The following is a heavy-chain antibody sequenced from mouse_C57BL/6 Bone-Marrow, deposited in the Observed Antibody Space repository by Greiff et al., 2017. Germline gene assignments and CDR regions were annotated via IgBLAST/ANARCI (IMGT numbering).Heavy chain of an antibody. CDR1: GYSFTGYY. CDR2: INPSTGGT. V-gene: IGHV1-42*01. J-gene: IGHJ3*01. CDR3: ARYYYDYDPAWFAY. D-gene: IGHD2-4*01. Sequence: VQLQQPGAELVKPGASVKMSCKASGYSFTGYYMNWVKQSPEKSLEWIGEINPSTGGTTYNQKFKAKATLTVDKSSSTAYMQLKSLTSEDSAVYYCARYYYDYDPAWFAYWGQGTLVTVSA.